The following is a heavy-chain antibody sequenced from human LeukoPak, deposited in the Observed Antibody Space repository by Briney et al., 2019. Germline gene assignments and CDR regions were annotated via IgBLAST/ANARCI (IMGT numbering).Heavy chain of an antibody. J-gene: IGHJ4*02. CDR2: IIPILGIA. D-gene: IGHD3-22*01. Sequence: GASVKVSCKASGGTFSSYTISWVRQAPGQGLEWMGRIIPILGIANYAQKFQGRVTITADKSTSTAYMELSSLRPEDTAVYYCARSRSPYYYDSSGQYDLDYWGQGTLVTVSS. V-gene: IGHV1-69*02. CDR3: ARSRSPYYYDSSGQYDLDY. CDR1: GGTFSSYT.